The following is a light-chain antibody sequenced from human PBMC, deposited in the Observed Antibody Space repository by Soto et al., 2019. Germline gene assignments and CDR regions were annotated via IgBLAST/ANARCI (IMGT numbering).Light chain of an antibody. CDR1: TSNIGSDYH. J-gene: IGLJ3*02. CDR3: QSYDSSLSASV. CDR2: ANN. Sequence: QSVLTQPPSVSGAPGQRVTISCTGSTSNIGSDYHVHWYQQIPGTAPKLLIYANNNRPSGVPDRVSGSKSGTSASLAITGLQAEDEAEYYCQSYDSSLSASVFGGGTQLTVL. V-gene: IGLV1-40*01.